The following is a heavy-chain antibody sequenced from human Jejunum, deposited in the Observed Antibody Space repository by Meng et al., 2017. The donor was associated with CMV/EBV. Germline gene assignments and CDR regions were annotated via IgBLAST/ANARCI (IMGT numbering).Heavy chain of an antibody. J-gene: IGHJ3*02. D-gene: IGHD3-22*01. V-gene: IGHV4-39*07. CDR2: ISSRALT. CDR1: YS. CDR3: ARNYPAYYDNKGYYAFDI. Sequence: YSWPCLPPPPGSGLASVARISSRALTYSIPSLNSRAPLSLDTSKTKFSLKLTSVTAADTAVYYCARNYPAYYDNKGYYAFDIWGQGTMVTVSS.